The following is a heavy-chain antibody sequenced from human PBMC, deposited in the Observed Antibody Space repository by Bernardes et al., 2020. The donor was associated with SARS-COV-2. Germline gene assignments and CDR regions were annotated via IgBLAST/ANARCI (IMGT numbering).Heavy chain of an antibody. CDR1: GNTFTSYA. J-gene: IGHJ3*02. CDR2: IIPLFGTT. Sequence: SVKVSCKTSGNTFTSYAVIWVRQAPGQGLECMGGIIPLFGTTNYAQNFQGRVTIAADESTSTVYMELSSLRSEDTAMYYCARSGTYPDAFDIWGQGTMVTVDS. CDR3: ARSGTYPDAFDI. V-gene: IGHV1-69*13. D-gene: IGHD1-26*01.